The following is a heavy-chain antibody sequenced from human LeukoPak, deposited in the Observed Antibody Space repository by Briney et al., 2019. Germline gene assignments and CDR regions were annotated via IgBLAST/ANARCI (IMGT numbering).Heavy chain of an antibody. CDR2: IYHSGST. CDR3: AITYYELYY. Sequence: SETLSLTCTVSGGSISGYYWSWIRQPPGQGLEWIGYIYHSGSTTYNPSLKRRVTIAVVKLRRQFSLKLGAVPAADTAVVHCAITYYELYYWGQGTLATVSS. CDR1: GGSISGYY. J-gene: IGHJ4*02. V-gene: IGHV4-59*01. D-gene: IGHD1-26*01.